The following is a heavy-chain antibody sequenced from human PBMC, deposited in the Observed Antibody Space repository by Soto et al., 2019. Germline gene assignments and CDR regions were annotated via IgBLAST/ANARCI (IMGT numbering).Heavy chain of an antibody. D-gene: IGHD4-17*01. CDR3: ARDDYGGNRLFDY. CDR2: INAGNGNT. Sequence: QVQLVQSGAEEKKPGASVKVSCKASGYTFTSYAMHWVRQAPGKRLEWMGWINAGNGNTKYSQKFQGRVTITRDTSASTAYMELSSLRSEDTAVYYCARDDYGGNRLFDYWGQGTLVTVSS. J-gene: IGHJ4*02. CDR1: GYTFTSYA. V-gene: IGHV1-3*05.